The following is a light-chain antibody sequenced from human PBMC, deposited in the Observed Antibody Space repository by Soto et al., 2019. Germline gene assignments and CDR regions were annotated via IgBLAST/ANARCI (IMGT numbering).Light chain of an antibody. CDR2: DAS. V-gene: IGKV1-5*01. J-gene: IGKJ1*01. CDR1: QSISGW. CDR3: QQYNPYSRT. Sequence: DTQMTQSPSTLSASVGDRVTITCRASQSISGWLAWYQQKPRKAPKLLIYDASSLESGVPSRFSGGGSGTEFTLTLSSLQPDDSATYYCQQYNPYSRTFGQGTKVEIK.